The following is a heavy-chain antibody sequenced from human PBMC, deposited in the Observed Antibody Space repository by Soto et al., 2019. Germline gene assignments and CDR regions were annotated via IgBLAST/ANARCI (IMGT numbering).Heavy chain of an antibody. CDR1: GDSVNSAY. CDR3: ARTDAYTSSFFDS. Sequence: QVQLQEMGPGLVKPSQTLTITCTVSGDSVNSAYWSWIRQVPGKGLEWMGNIHHTGRTFYNRSLKSRVSISIDTSTPLFSLKMRSITAADTAVYYCARTDAYTSSFFDSWGQGSVVTVSS. D-gene: IGHD6-6*01. CDR2: IHHTGRT. V-gene: IGHV4-31*03. J-gene: IGHJ4*02.